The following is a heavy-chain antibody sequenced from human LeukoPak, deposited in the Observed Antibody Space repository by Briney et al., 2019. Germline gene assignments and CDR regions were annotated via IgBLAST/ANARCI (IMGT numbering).Heavy chain of an antibody. CDR1: GLTFRSYW. V-gene: IGHV3-7*01. CDR3: AKLGYNSWDFDY. J-gene: IGHJ4*02. D-gene: IGHD6-13*01. CDR2: INQDVSQI. Sequence: GGSLRLSCAASGLTFRSYWMSWVRQAPGKGLEWVATINQDVSQIKYVDSVKGRFTISRDNAKNSLYLQMNSLRAEDTAVHYCAKLGYNSWDFDYWGQGTVVTVSS.